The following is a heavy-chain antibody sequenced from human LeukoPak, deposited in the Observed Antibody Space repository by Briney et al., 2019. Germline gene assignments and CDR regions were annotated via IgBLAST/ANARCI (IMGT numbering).Heavy chain of an antibody. CDR3: ARGSSGSY. CDR1: GGSFSGYY. V-gene: IGHV4-34*01. Sequence: SETLSLTCAVYGGSFSGYYWSWIRQPPGKGLEWIGEINHSGSTNYNPSLKSRVTISVDTSKSQFSLRLSSVTAADTAVYYCARGSSGSYWGQGTLVTVSS. D-gene: IGHD1-26*01. CDR2: INHSGST. J-gene: IGHJ4*02.